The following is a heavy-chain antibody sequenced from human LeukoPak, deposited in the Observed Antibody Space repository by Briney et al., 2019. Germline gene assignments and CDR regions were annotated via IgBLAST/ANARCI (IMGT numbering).Heavy chain of an antibody. CDR2: TLYDGSNQ. V-gene: IGHV3-30*03. CDR3: VRENTVVAAAGLDY. D-gene: IGHD2-15*01. J-gene: IGHJ4*02. CDR1: GFTFSSYA. Sequence: LAGGSLRLSCAASGFTFSSYAMHWVRQAPGKGLEWVAVTLYDGSNQYYADSVKGRFTISRDNSQNTLSLQMSSLRPDDTAVYYCVRENTVVAAAGLDYWGQGSLVAVSS.